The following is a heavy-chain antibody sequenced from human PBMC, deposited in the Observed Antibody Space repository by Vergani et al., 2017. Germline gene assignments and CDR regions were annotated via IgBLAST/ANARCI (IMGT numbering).Heavy chain of an antibody. CDR3: TRHVPCGDGACLHFDH. CDR1: ESSFISNE. D-gene: IGHD2-21*01. V-gene: IGHV5-51*01. Sequence: GQLAQSGAEVKKPGSSVKVSCKYSESSFISNEIAWVRQMSGKGLQWMGNINPIDSKIAYSPSFQGQAIMSLDKSITTAYLQWRSLKASDTAIYYCTRHVPCGDGACLHFDHWGQGTQVTVSS. J-gene: IGHJ4*02. CDR2: INPIDSKI.